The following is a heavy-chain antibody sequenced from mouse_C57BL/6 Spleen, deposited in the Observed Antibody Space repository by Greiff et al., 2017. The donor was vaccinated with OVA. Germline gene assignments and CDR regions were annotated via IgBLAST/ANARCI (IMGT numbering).Heavy chain of an antibody. CDR2: INPGGGGT. Sequence: QVQLQQSGAELVRPGTSVKVSCKASGYAFTNYLIEWVKQRPGQGLEWIGVINPGGGGTNYNEKFKGKATLTADKSSSTAYMQLSSLTSEDSAVYFGARARAVTTVVAPGAWFAYWGQGTLVTVSA. V-gene: IGHV1-54*01. CDR1: GYAFTNYL. CDR3: ARARAVTTVVAPGAWFAY. J-gene: IGHJ3*01. D-gene: IGHD1-1*01.